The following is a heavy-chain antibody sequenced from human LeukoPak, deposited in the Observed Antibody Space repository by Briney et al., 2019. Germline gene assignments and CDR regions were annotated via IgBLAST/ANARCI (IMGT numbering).Heavy chain of an antibody. D-gene: IGHD3-10*01. CDR3: AKSSQLWFGESTYFDY. J-gene: IGHJ4*02. CDR2: ISWDGGST. Sequence: GGSLRLSCAASGFTFDDYAMHWVRQAPGKGLEWVSLISWDGGSTYYADSVKGRFTISRDNSKNSLYLQMNSLRAEDTALYYCAKSSQLWFGESTYFDYWGQGTLVTVSS. V-gene: IGHV3-43D*03. CDR1: GFTFDDYA.